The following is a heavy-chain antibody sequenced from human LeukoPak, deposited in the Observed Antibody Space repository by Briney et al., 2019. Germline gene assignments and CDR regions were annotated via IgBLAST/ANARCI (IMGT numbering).Heavy chain of an antibody. D-gene: IGHD3-10*01. CDR1: GGSISNYY. J-gene: IGHJ4*02. CDR2: IYYSGST. V-gene: IGHV4-59*01. Sequence: PSETLSLTCTVSGGSISNYYWSWIRQPPGKGLEWIGYIYYSGSTNYNPSLKSRVTISLDTSKNQFSLTLNSVTAADTAVYYCARDSGPFDYWGQGTLVTVSS. CDR3: ARDSGPFDY.